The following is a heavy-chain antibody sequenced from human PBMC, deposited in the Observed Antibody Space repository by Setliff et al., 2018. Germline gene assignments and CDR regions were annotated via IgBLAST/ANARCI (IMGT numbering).Heavy chain of an antibody. CDR2: ISAYNGNT. J-gene: IGHJ6*03. V-gene: IGHV1-18*01. Sequence: ASVKVSCKASGGTFSSHAISWVRQAPGQGLEWMGWISAYNGNTNYAQKLQGRVTMTTDTSTSTAYMELSSLRSEDTAVYYCARDNIGYITGIPYYYYYYMDVWGKGTTVTVS. CDR3: ARDNIGYITGIPYYYYYYMDV. D-gene: IGHD1-20*01. CDR1: GGTFSSHA.